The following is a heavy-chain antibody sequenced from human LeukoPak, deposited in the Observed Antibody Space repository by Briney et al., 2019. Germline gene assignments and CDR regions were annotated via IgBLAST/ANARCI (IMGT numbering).Heavy chain of an antibody. Sequence: RGSLRLSCAASGFTFSSYSMNWVRQAPGKGLEWVSYISSSSSTIYYADSVKGRFTISRDNAKNSLYLQMNSLRAEDAAVYYCARGVRNDAFDIWGQGTMVTVSS. CDR1: GFTFSSYS. CDR2: ISSSSSTI. J-gene: IGHJ3*02. CDR3: ARGVRNDAFDI. V-gene: IGHV3-48*01.